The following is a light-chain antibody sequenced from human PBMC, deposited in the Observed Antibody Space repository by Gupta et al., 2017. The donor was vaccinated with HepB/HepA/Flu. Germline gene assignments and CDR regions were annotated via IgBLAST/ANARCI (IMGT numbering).Light chain of an antibody. J-gene: IGKJ2*04. CDR2: KAS. Sequence: IQMTQSPSTLSASVGDRVTITCRASQSINTWLAWYQQKPGKAPKHLIYKASTLESGVPSRFSGSGSGTEFTLTISSLQPDDFATYYCQQYDSHLCSFGQGTKLEIK. V-gene: IGKV1-5*03. CDR3: QQYDSHLCS. CDR1: QSINTW.